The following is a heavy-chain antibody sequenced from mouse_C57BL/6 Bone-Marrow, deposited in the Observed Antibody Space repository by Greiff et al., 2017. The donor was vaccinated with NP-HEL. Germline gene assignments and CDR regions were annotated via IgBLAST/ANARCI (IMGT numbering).Heavy chain of an antibody. CDR3: GRSRQLRLKPDY. CDR1: GYTFTDYY. CDR2: INPYNGGT. V-gene: IGHV1-19*01. J-gene: IGHJ2*01. Sequence: VQLQQSGPVLVKPGASVKMSCKASGYTFTDYYMNWVKQSPGKSLEWIGVINPYNGGTSYNQKFKGKATLTVDKSSSTAYMEHNSLMSEDAAVYYCGRSRQLRLKPDYWGQGTTLTVSS. D-gene: IGHD3-2*02.